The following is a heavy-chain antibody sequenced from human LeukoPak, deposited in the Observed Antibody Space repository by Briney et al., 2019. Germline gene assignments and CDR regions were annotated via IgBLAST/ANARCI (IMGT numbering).Heavy chain of an antibody. CDR2: IAYDGNNK. CDR1: GFTFSNHA. J-gene: IGHJ4*02. CDR3: ARAPDSSGYYAPLDH. Sequence: GGSLRLSCAASGFTFSNHAMHWVRQAPGKGLEWVTVIAYDGNNKYYAGSVKGRFTISRDNSKNTLYLQMNSLRTEDTAVFYCARAPDSSGYYAPLDHWGQGTLVTVSS. D-gene: IGHD3-22*01. V-gene: IGHV3-30*01.